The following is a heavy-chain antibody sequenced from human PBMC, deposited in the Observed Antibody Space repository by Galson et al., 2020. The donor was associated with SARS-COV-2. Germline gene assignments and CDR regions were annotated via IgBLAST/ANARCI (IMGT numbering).Heavy chain of an antibody. CDR2: INPSGGST. CDR1: GYTFTSYY. Sequence: ASVKVSCQASGYTFTSYYMHWVRQAPGQGLEWMGIINPSGGSTSYAQKFQGRVTMTRDTSTSTVYMELSSLRSEDTAVYYCARDPTVVTTLLDYYYGMDVWGQGTTVTVSS. V-gene: IGHV1-46*01. D-gene: IGHD1-1*01. J-gene: IGHJ6*02. CDR3: ARDPTVVTTLLDYYYGMDV.